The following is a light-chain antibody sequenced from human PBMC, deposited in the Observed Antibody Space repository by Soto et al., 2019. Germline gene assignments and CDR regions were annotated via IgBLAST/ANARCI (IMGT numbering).Light chain of an antibody. CDR3: QQYDSLTLT. V-gene: IGKV1-33*01. CDR1: QDIGHY. Sequence: DLQMPQSSPSLSASXXDTFXITVQASQDIGHYLNWYQQKPGKAPKXXIYDAFNLETGVPPRFSGSGSGTDFTFTISSLQPEDIATYFCQQYDSLTLTFGQGTKVEIK. J-gene: IGKJ1*01. CDR2: DAF.